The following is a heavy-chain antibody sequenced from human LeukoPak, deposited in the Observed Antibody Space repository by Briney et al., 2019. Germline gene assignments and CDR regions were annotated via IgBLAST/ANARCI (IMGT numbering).Heavy chain of an antibody. CDR3: AKDLGNY. CDR1: GFTFSNYG. J-gene: IGHJ4*02. V-gene: IGHV3-30*18. CDR2: ISYDGSNK. Sequence: PGRSLRLSCAASGFTFSNYGMHWVRQAPGKGLEWVAVISYDGSNKYYADSVKGRFTISRDNSKNTLYLQMNSLRAEDTAVYYCAKDLGNYWGQGTLVTVSS.